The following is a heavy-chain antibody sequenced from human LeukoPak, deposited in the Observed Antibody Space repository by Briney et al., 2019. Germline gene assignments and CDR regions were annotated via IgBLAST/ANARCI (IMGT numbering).Heavy chain of an antibody. D-gene: IGHD2-2*01. J-gene: IGHJ4*02. Sequence: SETLSLTCTVSGGSMSPYHWGWIRQPPGKGLEWTGYIYYSGSTNYNPSLNSRVTISVDTSKNQFSLKLSSVTAADTAVYYCARGSNCSSTSCYLDYFDYWGQGTLVTVSS. CDR1: GGSMSPYH. V-gene: IGHV4-59*12. CDR3: ARGSNCSSTSCYLDYFDY. CDR2: IYYSGST.